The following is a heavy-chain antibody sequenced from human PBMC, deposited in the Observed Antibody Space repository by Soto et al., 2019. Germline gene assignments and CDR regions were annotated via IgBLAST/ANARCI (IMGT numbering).Heavy chain of an antibody. D-gene: IGHD2-2*01. J-gene: IGHJ4*02. CDR3: AKDRTSTRRYFDY. CDR1: GFTFSSYG. Sequence: AGSVRLSCAASGFTFSSYGMHWVRQAPGKGLECVAIISYDGSNKYYADSVKGRFTISRDNSKNTLYLQMNSLRAEDTAVYYCAKDRTSTRRYFDYWGQGALVTVSS. CDR2: ISYDGSNK. V-gene: IGHV3-30*18.